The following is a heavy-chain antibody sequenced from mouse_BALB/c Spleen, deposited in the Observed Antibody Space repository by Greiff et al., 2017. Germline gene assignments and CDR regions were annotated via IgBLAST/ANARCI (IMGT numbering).Heavy chain of an antibody. CDR1: GFDFSRYW. V-gene: IGHV4-1*02. J-gene: IGHJ1*01. CDR3: ASPYEYDGNWYFDV. D-gene: IGHD2-4*01. CDR2: INPDSSTI. Sequence: EVQLQESGGGLVQPGGSLKLSCAASGFDFSRYWLSWVRQAPGKGLEWIGEINPDSSTINYTPSLKDKFIISRDNAKNTLYLQMSKVRSEDTALYYCASPYEYDGNWYFDVWGAGTTVTVSS.